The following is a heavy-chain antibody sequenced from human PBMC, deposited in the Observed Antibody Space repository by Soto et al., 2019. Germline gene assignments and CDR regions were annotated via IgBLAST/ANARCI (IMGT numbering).Heavy chain of an antibody. CDR3: ASQRPTVTTFAS. CDR1: GGSFSDYY. J-gene: IGHJ4*02. D-gene: IGHD4-17*01. V-gene: IGHV4-34*01. CDR2: INHSGST. Sequence: SETLSLTCAVYGGSFSDYYWSWIRQSPGKGLEWIGEINHSGSTKYTPSLKSRVTMSVDTSKNQFSLNLSSVTAADTAVYYCASQRPTVTTFASWGQGTLVTVSS.